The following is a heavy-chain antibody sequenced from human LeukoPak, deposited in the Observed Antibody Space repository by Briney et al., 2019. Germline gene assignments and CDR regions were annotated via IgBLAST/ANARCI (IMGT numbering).Heavy chain of an antibody. V-gene: IGHV1-69*13. CDR3: ARAYSSSWYGGWFDP. J-gene: IGHJ5*02. D-gene: IGHD6-13*01. CDR2: IIPIFGTA. Sequence: ASVKVSCKASGYTFTNYGISWVRQAPGQGLEWMGGIIPIFGTANYAQKFQGRVTITADESTSTAYMELSSLRSEDTAVYYCARAYSSSWYGGWFDPWGQGTLVTVSS. CDR1: GYTFTNYG.